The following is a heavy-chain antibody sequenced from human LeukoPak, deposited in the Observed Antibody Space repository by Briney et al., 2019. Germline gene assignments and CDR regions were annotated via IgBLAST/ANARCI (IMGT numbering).Heavy chain of an antibody. D-gene: IGHD5-18*01. CDR1: GYTFTSYG. Sequence: GASVKVSCKAPGYTFTSYGISWVRQAPGQGLEWMGWISAYNGNTNYAQKLQGRVTIATDTSTSTAYMELRSLRSDDTAVYYCARDRTGDTAMVCFDYWGQGTLVTVSS. V-gene: IGHV1-18*01. J-gene: IGHJ4*02. CDR3: ARDRTGDTAMVCFDY. CDR2: ISAYNGNT.